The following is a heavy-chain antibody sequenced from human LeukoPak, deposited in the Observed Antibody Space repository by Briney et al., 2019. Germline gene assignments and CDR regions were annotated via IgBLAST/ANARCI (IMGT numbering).Heavy chain of an antibody. D-gene: IGHD4-17*01. V-gene: IGHV3-53*01. J-gene: IGHJ4*02. Sequence: GGSLRLSCAVSGFTVSSNYMNWVRQAPGKGLEWVSVVYSGGSTYYADSVRGRFTISRDNSKNTLYLQMNSLRAEDTAVYYCARGEDSGDYFDYWGQGTLVTVSS. CDR3: ARGEDSGDYFDY. CDR1: GFTVSSNY. CDR2: VYSGGST.